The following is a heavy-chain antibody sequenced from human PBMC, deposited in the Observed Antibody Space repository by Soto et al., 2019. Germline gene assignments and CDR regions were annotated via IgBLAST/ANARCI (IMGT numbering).Heavy chain of an antibody. Sequence: QVQLVESGGGVVQPGRSLRLSCAASGFTFGSLAMHWVRQAPGKGLEWVALVSDDGVTKYYADSVTGRFTISRDNSKNTLYLEMNSLRTEDTAVYYGYSSGWWGQGTLVTVSS. J-gene: IGHJ4*02. CDR3: YSSGW. D-gene: IGHD6-19*01. CDR2: VSDDGVTK. CDR1: GFTFGSLA. V-gene: IGHV3-30*04.